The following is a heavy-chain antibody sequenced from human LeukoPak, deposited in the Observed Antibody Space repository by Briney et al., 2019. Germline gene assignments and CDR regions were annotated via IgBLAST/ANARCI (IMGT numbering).Heavy chain of an antibody. CDR2: IYSGGST. Sequence: GGSLRLSCAASGFTVSSNYMSWVRQAPGKGLEWVSVIYSGGSTYYADSVKGRFTISRDNSKNTLYLQMNSLRAEDTAVYYCARDRSSGWYVYDYWGQRTLVTVSS. V-gene: IGHV3-66*01. CDR3: ARDRSSGWYVYDY. J-gene: IGHJ4*02. CDR1: GFTVSSNY. D-gene: IGHD6-19*01.